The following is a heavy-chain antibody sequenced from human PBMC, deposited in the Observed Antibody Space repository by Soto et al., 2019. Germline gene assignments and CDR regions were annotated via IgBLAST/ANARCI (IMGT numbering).Heavy chain of an antibody. Sequence: QLQLQESGPGLVKPSETLSLTCTVSGGSISGSSYYWGWIRQPPGKGLEWIGSIYYSGSTYYNPSLKSRVTISVDTSKNQCSLKLSSVTAADTAVYYCARSSAVITTLDYFDYWGQGTLVTVSS. CDR2: IYYSGST. V-gene: IGHV4-39*01. J-gene: IGHJ4*02. D-gene: IGHD3-22*01. CDR3: ARSSAVITTLDYFDY. CDR1: GGSISGSSYY.